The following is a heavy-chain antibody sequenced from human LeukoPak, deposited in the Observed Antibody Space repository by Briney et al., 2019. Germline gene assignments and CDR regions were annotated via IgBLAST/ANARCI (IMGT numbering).Heavy chain of an antibody. D-gene: IGHD3-10*01. V-gene: IGHV3-7*01. CDR2: IKQDGSER. CDR1: GFISSSYW. Sequence: GGSLRLSCAASGFISSSYWMSWVRQAPGKGLEWVANIKQDGSERYYGDSVKGRFTISRDNAKNSLYLQMSSLRAEDTAVYYCARDSARRVYFDYWGQGTLVTVSS. CDR3: ARDSARRVYFDY. J-gene: IGHJ4*02.